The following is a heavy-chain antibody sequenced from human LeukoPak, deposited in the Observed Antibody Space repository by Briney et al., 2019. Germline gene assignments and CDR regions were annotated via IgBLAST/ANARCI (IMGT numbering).Heavy chain of an antibody. J-gene: IGHJ4*02. D-gene: IGHD2-15*01. Sequence: GGSLRLSCAASGFTFSNYSMNWVRQAPGKGLEWVSAISGSGGSTYYADSVKGRFTISRDNSKNTLYLQMNSLRAEDTAVYYCAKSSRAIVVVVAATSGGNFDYWGQGTLVTVSS. CDR1: GFTFSNYS. CDR3: AKSSRAIVVVVAATSGGNFDY. CDR2: ISGSGGST. V-gene: IGHV3-23*01.